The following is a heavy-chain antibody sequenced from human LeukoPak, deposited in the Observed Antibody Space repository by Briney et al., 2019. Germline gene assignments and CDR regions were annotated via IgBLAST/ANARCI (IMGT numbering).Heavy chain of an antibody. CDR1: GFTFSSYA. V-gene: IGHV3-23*01. CDR3: AKGIRSSVTKLNYFDY. CDR2: FSGSGGST. Sequence: GGSLRLPCVASGFTFSSYAMSWVRQAPGKGLEWVSAFSGSGGSTYSADSVKGRFTISRDNSKNTLYLQMNRLRAEDTAVYYCAKGIRSSVTKLNYFDYWGQGTLVTVSS. J-gene: IGHJ4*02. D-gene: IGHD4-17*01.